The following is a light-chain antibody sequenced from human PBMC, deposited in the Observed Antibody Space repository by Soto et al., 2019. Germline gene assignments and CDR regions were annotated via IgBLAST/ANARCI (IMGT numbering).Light chain of an antibody. V-gene: IGKV3-20*01. CDR1: QSVGRDY. J-gene: IGKJ4*02. CDR3: HQYATDPLT. CDR2: GAS. Sequence: ENVLKQSPGTLSLSPGDRATLSCRASQSVGRDYLAWFQHKTGQAPRLLVHGASNRATGIPDRFRGSGSGTDFTLTIRRLEPEDFAVYYCHQYATDPLTFGGGTNVEI.